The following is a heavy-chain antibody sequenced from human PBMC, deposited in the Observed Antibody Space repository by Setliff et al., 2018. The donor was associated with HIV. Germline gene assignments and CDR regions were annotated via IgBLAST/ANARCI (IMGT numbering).Heavy chain of an antibody. Sequence: TLSLTCTVSGYSISSGYYWGWIRQPPGKGLEWIGSIYQTGSTNYNPSLKSRVTVSLDMSKNQFSLKLTSVTAADTAVYYCGRQAWDHQSSGYFVDYWGQGTLVTVS. D-gene: IGHD6-19*01. J-gene: IGHJ4*02. CDR2: IYQTGST. CDR1: GYSISSGYY. CDR3: GRQAWDHQSSGYFVDY. V-gene: IGHV4-38-2*02.